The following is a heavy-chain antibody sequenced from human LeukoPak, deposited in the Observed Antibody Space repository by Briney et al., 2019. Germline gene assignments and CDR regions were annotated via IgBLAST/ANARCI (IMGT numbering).Heavy chain of an antibody. D-gene: IGHD7-27*01. Sequence: ASVKVSCKASGYTFTSYYMHWVRQAPGQGLEWMGIINPSGGSTDYAQKFQGRVTLTRDTSTSTVYMELSSLKSEDTAVYYCARVFEAGNWGGAFDIWGQGTMVTVSS. V-gene: IGHV1-46*01. CDR3: ARVFEAGNWGGAFDI. J-gene: IGHJ3*02. CDR1: GYTFTSYY. CDR2: INPSGGST.